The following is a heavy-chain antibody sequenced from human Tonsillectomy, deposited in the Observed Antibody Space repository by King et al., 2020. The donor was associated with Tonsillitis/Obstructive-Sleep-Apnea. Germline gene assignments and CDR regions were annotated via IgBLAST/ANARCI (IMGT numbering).Heavy chain of an antibody. CDR1: GFTFSTYA. J-gene: IGHJ4*02. V-gene: IGHV3-23*04. CDR3: AKDVCSSSSCYFSDY. Sequence: VQLVESGGGLVQPGGSLRLSCAVSGFTFSTYAMSWVRQAPGKGLEWVSGISGSGDNTFYADSVKGRFTISRDNSKNTVFLQMNSLRAEDTAVYYCAKDVCSSSSCYFSDYWGQGTMVTVSS. D-gene: IGHD2-2*01. CDR2: ISGSGDNT.